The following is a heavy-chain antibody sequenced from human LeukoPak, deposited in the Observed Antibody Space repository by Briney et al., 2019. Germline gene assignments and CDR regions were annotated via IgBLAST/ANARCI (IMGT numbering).Heavy chain of an antibody. J-gene: IGHJ5*02. Sequence: ASVKVSCKASGYTFTGYYMNWVRQAPGQGLEWMGWINSDSGFTKYAQKFQGRVTMTRDTSITIVYMDLTRLTSDDTAVYYCARNFDMKGFDPWGQGTLVTVSS. V-gene: IGHV1-2*02. D-gene: IGHD3-9*01. CDR1: GYTFTGYY. CDR3: ARNFDMKGFDP. CDR2: INSDSGFT.